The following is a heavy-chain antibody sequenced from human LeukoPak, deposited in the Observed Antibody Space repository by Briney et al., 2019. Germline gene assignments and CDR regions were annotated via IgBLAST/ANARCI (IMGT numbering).Heavy chain of an antibody. CDR1: GFTFSNYA. V-gene: IGHV3-30*03. D-gene: IGHD4-17*01. J-gene: IGHJ4*02. CDR3: ARGYGEHDY. Sequence: PGGSLRLSCAASGFTFSNYAMHWVRQAPGKGLEWVAVISYDGSYKSYADSVKGRFTMSRDNSKNTLFLQMNSLSPEDTAVYFCARGYGEHDYWGQGNLVTVSS. CDR2: ISYDGSYK.